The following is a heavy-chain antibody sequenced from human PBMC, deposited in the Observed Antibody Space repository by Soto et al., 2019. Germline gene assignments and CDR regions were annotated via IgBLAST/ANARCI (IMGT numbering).Heavy chain of an antibody. CDR3: AKGGPESESAIYAFDI. D-gene: IGHD3-9*01. Sequence: PGGSLRLSCAASGITFNKYAMSWVRQAPGKGLDWVSSISVSGGGTYYADFVKGRFTISRDNSKNRLYLQLSSLGAEDTAVYYCAKGGPESESAIYAFDIWGQGTMVTVPS. V-gene: IGHV3-23*01. CDR2: ISVSGGGT. J-gene: IGHJ3*02. CDR1: GITFNKYA.